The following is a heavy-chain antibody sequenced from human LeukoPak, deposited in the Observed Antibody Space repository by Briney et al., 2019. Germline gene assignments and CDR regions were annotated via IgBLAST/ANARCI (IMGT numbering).Heavy chain of an antibody. D-gene: IGHD3-10*01. J-gene: IGHJ4*02. Sequence: GGSLRLPCAASGFTFSSYAMTWVRQAPGKALEWGSAISGGGGSTYYADSVKGRFTISRDNSKSTLYLQMNSLRTEDTAVYYCAKDTRFYGSGSHGGYFDYWGQGTLVTVSS. CDR1: GFTFSSYA. V-gene: IGHV3-23*01. CDR3: AKDTRFYGSGSHGGYFDY. CDR2: ISGGGGST.